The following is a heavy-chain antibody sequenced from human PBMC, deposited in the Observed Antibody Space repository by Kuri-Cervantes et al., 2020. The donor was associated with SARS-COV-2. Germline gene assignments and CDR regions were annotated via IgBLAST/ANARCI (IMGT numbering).Heavy chain of an antibody. V-gene: IGHV3-23*01. CDR1: GFTFSSYA. CDR3: AKDAGYSSSWYVGGSIWFDP. CDR2: ISGSGGST. Sequence: GGSLRLSCAASGFTFSSYAMSWVRQAPGKGLEWVSAISGSGGSTYYADSVKGRFTISRDNSKNTLYLQMNGLRAEDTAVYYCAKDAGYSSSWYVGGSIWFDPWGQGTLVTVSS. D-gene: IGHD6-13*01. J-gene: IGHJ5*02.